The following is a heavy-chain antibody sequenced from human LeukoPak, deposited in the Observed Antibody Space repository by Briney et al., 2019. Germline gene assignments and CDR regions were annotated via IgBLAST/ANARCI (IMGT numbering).Heavy chain of an antibody. CDR2: INPYNGNT. CDR1: GYTFTGYY. D-gene: IGHD6-19*01. J-gene: IGHJ4*02. Sequence: ASVKVSCKASGYTFTGYYMHWVRQAPGHGLEWMGRINPYNGNTKYAQKFQGRVSMTTDTSTRTAYMELRSLRSDDTAIFYCARDAGWPQSFDYWGQGTLVTVSS. V-gene: IGHV1-18*04. CDR3: ARDAGWPQSFDY.